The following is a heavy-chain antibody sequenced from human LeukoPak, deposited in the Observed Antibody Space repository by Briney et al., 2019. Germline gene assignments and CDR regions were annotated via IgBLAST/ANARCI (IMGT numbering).Heavy chain of an antibody. V-gene: IGHV3-30*18. J-gene: IGHJ4*02. CDR1: GFTFSSYG. CDR3: AKDRDYYDSSGYSHFDY. D-gene: IGHD3-22*01. Sequence: GGSLRLSCAASGFTFSSYGMHWVREAPGKGLVWVAVISYDGSNKYYADSVKGRFTISRDNSKNTLYLQMNSLRAEDTAVYYCAKDRDYYDSSGYSHFDYWGQGTLVTVSS. CDR2: ISYDGSNK.